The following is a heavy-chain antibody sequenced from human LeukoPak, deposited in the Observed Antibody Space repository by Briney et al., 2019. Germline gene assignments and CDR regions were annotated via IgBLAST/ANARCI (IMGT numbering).Heavy chain of an antibody. D-gene: IGHD1-26*01. J-gene: IGHJ6*03. Sequence: GGSLRLSCAASGFTFSSYGMHWVRQAPGKGLEWEAFIRYDGSNKYYADSVKGRFTISRDNSKNTLYLQMNSLRAEDTAVYYCAKEGDYYYYYMDVWGKGTTVTVSS. CDR1: GFTFSSYG. CDR3: AKEGDYYYYYMDV. CDR2: IRYDGSNK. V-gene: IGHV3-30*02.